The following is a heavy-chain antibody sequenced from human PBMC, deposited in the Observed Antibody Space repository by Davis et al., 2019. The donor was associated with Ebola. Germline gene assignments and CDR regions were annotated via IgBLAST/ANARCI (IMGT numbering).Heavy chain of an antibody. D-gene: IGHD3-3*01. Sequence: AASVKVSCKASGYTFTSYGISWVRQAPGQGLEWMGWISAYNGNTNYAQKLQGRVTITADESTSTAYMELSSLRSEDTAVYYCARHTDFGVVTSFDYWGQGTLVTVSS. J-gene: IGHJ4*02. V-gene: IGHV1-18*01. CDR2: ISAYNGNT. CDR1: GYTFTSYG. CDR3: ARHTDFGVVTSFDY.